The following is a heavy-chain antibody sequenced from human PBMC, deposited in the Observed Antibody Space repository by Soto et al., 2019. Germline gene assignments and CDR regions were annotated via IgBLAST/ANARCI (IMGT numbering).Heavy chain of an antibody. CDR1: GYTFTGYY. J-gene: IGHJ3*02. V-gene: IGHV1-2*04. D-gene: IGHD1-7*01. Sequence: ASVKVSCKASGYTFTGYYMHWVRQAPGQGLELMGWINPNSGGTNYAQKFQGWVTMTRYTFISTAYMELSRLRSDDTAVYYCARARLQANWNYVVSDAFDIWGQGTMVTVSS. CDR3: ARARLQANWNYVVSDAFDI. CDR2: INPNSGGT.